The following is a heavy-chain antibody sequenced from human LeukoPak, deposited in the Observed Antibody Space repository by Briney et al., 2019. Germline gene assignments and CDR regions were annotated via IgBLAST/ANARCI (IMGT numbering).Heavy chain of an antibody. J-gene: IGHJ4*02. D-gene: IGHD3-22*01. CDR3: ARGEDDRYYFDY. CDR2: IYYSGST. V-gene: IGHV4-39*07. Sequence: SETLSLTCTVSGGSISSSSYYWGWIRQPPGRGLEWIGSIYYSGSTNYNPSLKSRVTISVDRSKNQFSLKLSSVTAADTAVYYCARGEDDRYYFDYWGQGTLVTVSS. CDR1: GGSISSSSYY.